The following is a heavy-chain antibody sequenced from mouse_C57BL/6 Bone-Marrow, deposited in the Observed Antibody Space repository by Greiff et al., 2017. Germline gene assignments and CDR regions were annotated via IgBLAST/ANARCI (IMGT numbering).Heavy chain of an antibody. D-gene: IGHD2-4*01. Sequence: VQLQQSGPGLVQPSQSLSITCTVSGFSLTSYGVHWVRQSPGKGLEWLGVIWSGGSTDYNAAFISRLSISKDNSTNQVFFQMNSLQADDTAIYCCASLYYDYDGSYWYFDVWGTGTTVTVSS. J-gene: IGHJ1*03. CDR2: IWSGGST. V-gene: IGHV2-2*01. CDR3: ASLYYDYDGSYWYFDV. CDR1: GFSLTSYG.